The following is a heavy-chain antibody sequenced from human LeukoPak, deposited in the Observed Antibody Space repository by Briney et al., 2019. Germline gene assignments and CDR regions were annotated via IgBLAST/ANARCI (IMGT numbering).Heavy chain of an antibody. CDR1: GFTFSSYA. J-gene: IGHJ4*02. D-gene: IGHD4-11*01. V-gene: IGHV3-23*01. CDR2: ISGSGDST. Sequence: GGSLRLSCAASGFTFSSYAMSWVRQAPGKGLECVSAISGSGDSTYYADPVKGRFTISRDNSKNTLYLQMNSLRAEDTAVYYCAKDCSNYEVDYWGQGTLVTVSS. CDR3: AKDCSNYEVDY.